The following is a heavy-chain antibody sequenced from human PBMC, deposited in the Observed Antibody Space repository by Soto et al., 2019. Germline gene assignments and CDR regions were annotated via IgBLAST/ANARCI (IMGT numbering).Heavy chain of an antibody. Sequence: GGSLRLSCAASGVTVSSDYMSWVRQAPGKRLEWVSVIYSGRSTYYADSVKGRFTISRHNSKNTLYLQMNSLRAEDTAVYYCARGRIYGSGSYYFDCWGQGTLVTVSS. D-gene: IGHD3-10*01. J-gene: IGHJ4*02. CDR1: GVTVSSDY. CDR3: ARGRIYGSGSYYFDC. V-gene: IGHV3-53*04. CDR2: IYSGRST.